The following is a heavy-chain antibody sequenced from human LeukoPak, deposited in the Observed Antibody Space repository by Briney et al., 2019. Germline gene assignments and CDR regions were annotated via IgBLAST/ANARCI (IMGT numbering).Heavy chain of an antibody. Sequence: SETLSLTCAVYGGSFSGYYWSWIRQPPGKGLEWIGEINHSGSTNYNPSLNSRVTISVDTSKNQFSLKLSSVTAADTAVYYCARGRIRYCSGGSCYAGVHWYFDLWGRGTLVTVSS. V-gene: IGHV4-34*01. CDR1: GGSFSGYY. J-gene: IGHJ2*01. CDR2: INHSGST. D-gene: IGHD2-15*01. CDR3: ARGRIRYCSGGSCYAGVHWYFDL.